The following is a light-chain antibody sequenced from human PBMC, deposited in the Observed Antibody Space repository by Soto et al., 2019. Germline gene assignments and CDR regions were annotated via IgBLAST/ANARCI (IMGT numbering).Light chain of an antibody. V-gene: IGKV1-39*01. CDR3: QQYHTTPFT. CDR1: QSISSY. CDR2: AAS. Sequence: DIQMTQSPSSLSASVGDRVTITCRASQSISSYLNWYQQKPVKAPKLLIYAASSLQSGVPSRFSGSGSGTDFTLTINGLQAEDVAVYFCQQYHTTPFTFGPGTKVDIK. J-gene: IGKJ3*01.